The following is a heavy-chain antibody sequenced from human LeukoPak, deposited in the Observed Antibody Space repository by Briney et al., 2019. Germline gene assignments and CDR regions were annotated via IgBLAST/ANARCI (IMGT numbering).Heavy chain of an antibody. CDR2: INTNTGNP. CDR3: ARGSAWTRSWMKAFDI. V-gene: IGHV7-4-1*02. CDR1: GYSFTSYA. J-gene: IGHJ3*02. Sequence: GASVKVSCKASGYSFTSYAMNWVRQAPGQGLEWMGWINTNTGNPTYAQGFTGRFVFSLDTSVSTAYLQISSLKAEDTAVYYCARGSAWTRSWMKAFDIWGQGTMVTVSS. D-gene: IGHD3-10*01.